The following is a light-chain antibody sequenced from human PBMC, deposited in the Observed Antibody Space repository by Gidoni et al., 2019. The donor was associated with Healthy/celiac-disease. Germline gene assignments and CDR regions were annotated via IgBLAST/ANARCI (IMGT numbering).Light chain of an antibody. J-gene: IGLJ3*02. CDR1: RSNIGSNT. CDR3: AAWDDSLNGWV. CDR2: SNN. V-gene: IGLV1-44*01. Sequence: QSVLTQPPSASGTPRPRVTLSCSGSRSNIGSNTVNWYQQLPGTAPKLLIHSNNQRPSGVPDRFSGSKSGTSASLAISGLQSEDEADYYCAAWDDSLNGWVFGGGTKLTVL.